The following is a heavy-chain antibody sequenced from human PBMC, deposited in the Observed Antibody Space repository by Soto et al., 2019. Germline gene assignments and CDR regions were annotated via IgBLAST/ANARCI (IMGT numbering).Heavy chain of an antibody. J-gene: IGHJ2*01. CDR3: ARPFRWYSSSLIDNWYIDL. CDR2: IFSNDEK. Sequence: QVTLKQSGPVLVKPTESLTLTCTVSGFSLSNARMGVSWIRPPPGKALEWLAHIFSNDEKSYSTSLKSRFTISKDTSKSQVVRTMTNMDPVDTATYYCARPFRWYSSSLIDNWYIDLWGSGTLLTVSS. V-gene: IGHV2-26*01. D-gene: IGHD6-13*01. CDR1: GFSLSNARMG.